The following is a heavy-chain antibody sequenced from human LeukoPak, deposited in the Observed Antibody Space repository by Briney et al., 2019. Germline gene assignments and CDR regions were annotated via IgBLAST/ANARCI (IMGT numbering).Heavy chain of an antibody. CDR3: ARGEPYYYDSSGYYPYFDY. V-gene: IGHV4-39*07. D-gene: IGHD3-22*01. Sequence: SEALSLTCTVSGGSISSSSYYWGWIRQPPGKGLEWIGSIYYSGSTYYNPSLKSRVTISVDTSKNQFSLKLSSVTAADTAVYYCARGEPYYYDSSGYYPYFDYWGQGTLVTVSS. CDR2: IYYSGST. J-gene: IGHJ4*02. CDR1: GGSISSSSYY.